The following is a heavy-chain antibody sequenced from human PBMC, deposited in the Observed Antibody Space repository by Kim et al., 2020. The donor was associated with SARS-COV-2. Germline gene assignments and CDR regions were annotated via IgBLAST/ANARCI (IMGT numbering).Heavy chain of an antibody. Sequence: GGSLRLSCAASGFTFSSYAMSWVRQAPGKGLEWVSSISGSGGSTYYADSVKGRFTISRDNSKNTLYLQMNSLRAEDTAVYYCAKDYTSSWIYFDYWGQGTLVTVSS. CDR1: GFTFSSYA. CDR2: ISGSGGST. J-gene: IGHJ4*02. V-gene: IGHV3-23*01. D-gene: IGHD6-13*01. CDR3: AKDYTSSWIYFDY.